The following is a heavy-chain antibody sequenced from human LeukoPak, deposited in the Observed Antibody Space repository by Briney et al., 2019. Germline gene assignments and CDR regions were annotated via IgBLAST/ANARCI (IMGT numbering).Heavy chain of an antibody. Sequence: GGSLRLSCAASGFTFSSYGMHWVRQAPGKGLEWVAFIRYDGSNKYYADSVKGRFTISRDNSKNTLYLQMNSLRAEDTAVYYCAKDRGVIITLYYFDYWGQGTLVTVSS. CDR3: AKDRGVIITLYYFDY. D-gene: IGHD3-10*01. J-gene: IGHJ4*02. CDR1: GFTFSSYG. CDR2: IRYDGSNK. V-gene: IGHV3-30*02.